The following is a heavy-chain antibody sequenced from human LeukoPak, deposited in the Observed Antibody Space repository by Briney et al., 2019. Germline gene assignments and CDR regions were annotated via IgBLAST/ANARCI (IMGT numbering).Heavy chain of an antibody. CDR1: GLTFSTYG. CDR3: AKDRPCTTCSPSDY. D-gene: IGHD2-2*01. V-gene: IGHV3-30*18. J-gene: IGHJ4*02. CDR2: ISYDGSNK. Sequence: SGGSLRLSCAASGLTFSTYGMHWVRQAPGKGLEWVAVISYDGSNKYYADSVKGRFTISRDNSKNTLYLQMNSLRADDTAVYYCAKDRPCTTCSPSDYWGQGTLVTVSS.